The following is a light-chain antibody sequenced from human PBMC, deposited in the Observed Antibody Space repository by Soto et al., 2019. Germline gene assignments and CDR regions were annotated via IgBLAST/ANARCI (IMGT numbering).Light chain of an antibody. Sequence: DIVMTQAPDSLAVSLGERATINCKSSQSVLYSSNNKNYLAWYQQKPGQPPKLLIYWASTRESGVPDRFSGSGSGTDFTLTSSSLQAEDVAVYYFQQYYSPPWTFGQGTKVEIK. CDR1: QSVLYSSNNKNY. CDR2: WAS. J-gene: IGKJ1*01. V-gene: IGKV4-1*01. CDR3: QQYYSPPWT.